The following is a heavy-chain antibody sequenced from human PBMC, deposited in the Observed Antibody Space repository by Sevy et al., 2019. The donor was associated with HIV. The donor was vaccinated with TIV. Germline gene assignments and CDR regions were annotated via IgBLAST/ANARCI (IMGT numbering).Heavy chain of an antibody. V-gene: IGHV3-53*01. CDR1: GFTVSTNY. J-gene: IGHJ1*01. D-gene: IGHD2-2*01. CDR3: ASPGYCSGTSCYAYFQH. CDR2: IYYSGST. Sequence: GGSLRLSCAASGFTVSTNYMNWVRQAPGKGLEWVSVIYYSGSTYYADSVKGRFTISRDSSKNTLFLQMNSLRGEDTAVYCCASPGYCSGTSCYAYFQHWGQGTLVTVSS.